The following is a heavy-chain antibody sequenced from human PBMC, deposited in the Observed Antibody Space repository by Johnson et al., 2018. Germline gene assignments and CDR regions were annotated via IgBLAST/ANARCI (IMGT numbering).Heavy chain of an antibody. V-gene: IGHV3-23*04. CDR3: AKDHSFAFDI. D-gene: IGHD2-21*01. J-gene: IGHJ3*02. CDR2: ISSSGGST. Sequence: VQLVQSGGGLVKPGGSLRLSCAASGFTFSSYSMNWVRQAPGKGLEWVSSISSSGGSTYYADSVKGRFTISRDNSKNTLYLQMNSLRAEDTAVYYCAKDHSFAFDIWGQGTMVTVSS. CDR1: GFTFSSYS.